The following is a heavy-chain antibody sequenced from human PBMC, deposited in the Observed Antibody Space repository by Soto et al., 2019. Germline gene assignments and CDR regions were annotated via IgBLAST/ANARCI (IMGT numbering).Heavy chain of an antibody. D-gene: IGHD6-6*01. CDR3: ARGQLAANIDY. J-gene: IGHJ4*02. V-gene: IGHV4-59*01. CDR1: GGSISSYY. Sequence: SETLSLTCTVSGGSISSYYWSWIRQPPGKGLEWIGYIYYSGSTNYNPSLKSRVTISVDTSKNQFSLKLSSVTAADTAVYYCARGQLAANIDYWGQGTLVTVSS. CDR2: IYYSGST.